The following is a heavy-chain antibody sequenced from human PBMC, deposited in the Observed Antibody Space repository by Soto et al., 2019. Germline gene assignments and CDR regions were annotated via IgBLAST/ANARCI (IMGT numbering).Heavy chain of an antibody. CDR1: GYTFTSYG. V-gene: IGHV1-18*01. CDR2: ISAYNGNT. D-gene: IGHD6-19*01. J-gene: IGHJ5*02. CDR3: ARGSSWESSGWSGYWFDP. Sequence: ASVKVSCKASGYTFTSYGISWVRQAPGQGLEWMGWISAYNGNTNYAQKLQGRVTMTTDTSTSTAYMELRSLRSDDTAVYYCARGSSWESSGWSGYWFDPWGQGTLVTVSS.